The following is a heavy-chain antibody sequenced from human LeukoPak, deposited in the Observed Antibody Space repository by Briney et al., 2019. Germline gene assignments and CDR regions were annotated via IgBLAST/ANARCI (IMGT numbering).Heavy chain of an antibody. V-gene: IGHV1-8*01. Sequence: ASVKVSSKPSLYTFTNYDINWVRQATGQGLEWMGWMNPNSGNTGYAQKFQGKVTMTRNTSISTAYMELSSLRSEDTAVYYCARGRMGFGEFDYWGQGTLVIVSS. J-gene: IGHJ4*02. D-gene: IGHD3-10*01. CDR3: ARGRMGFGEFDY. CDR1: LYTFTNYD. CDR2: MNPNSGNT.